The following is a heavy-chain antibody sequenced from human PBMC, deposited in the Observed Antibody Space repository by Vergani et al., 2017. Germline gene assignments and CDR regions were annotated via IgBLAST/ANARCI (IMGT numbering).Heavy chain of an antibody. V-gene: IGHV1-24*01. CDR3: ATDLTYCGGDCYLTFDV. CDR1: GYTLTELS. D-gene: IGHD2-21*02. Sequence: QVQLVQSGAEVQKPGASVKVSCKVSGYTLTELSMHWVRQAPGKGLEWMGGFDPEDGETIYAQKFQGRVTMTRNTSISTAYMELSSLRSEDTAVFYCATDLTYCGGDCYLTFDVWGQGTMVTVSS. CDR2: FDPEDGET. J-gene: IGHJ3*01.